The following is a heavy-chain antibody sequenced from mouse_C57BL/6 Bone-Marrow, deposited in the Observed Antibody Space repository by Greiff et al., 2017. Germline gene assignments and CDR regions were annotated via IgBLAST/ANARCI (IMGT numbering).Heavy chain of an antibody. J-gene: IGHJ2*01. CDR1: EFTFSDYG. CDR2: ISSGSSTI. D-gene: IGHD2-2*01. CDR3: ARRLWFFDY. Sequence: EVKLMESGGGLVKPGGSLKLSCAASEFTFSDYGMHWVRQAPEKGLEWVAYISSGSSTIYYADTVKGRFPISRDNAKNTLFLQMTSLRSEDTAMYYCARRLWFFDYWGQGTTLTVSS. V-gene: IGHV5-17*01.